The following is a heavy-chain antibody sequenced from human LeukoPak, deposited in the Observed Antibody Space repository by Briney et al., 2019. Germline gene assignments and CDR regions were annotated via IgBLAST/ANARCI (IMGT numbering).Heavy chain of an antibody. D-gene: IGHD3-3*01. Sequence: GASVKVSCKASGGTFSSYAISWVRQAPGQGLEWMGGFDPEDGETIYAQKFQGRVTMTEGTSTDTAYMELSSLRSEDTAVYYCATTKPLFTYGMDVWGQGTTVTVSS. CDR3: ATTKPLFTYGMDV. CDR1: GGTFSSYA. J-gene: IGHJ6*02. CDR2: FDPEDGET. V-gene: IGHV1-24*01.